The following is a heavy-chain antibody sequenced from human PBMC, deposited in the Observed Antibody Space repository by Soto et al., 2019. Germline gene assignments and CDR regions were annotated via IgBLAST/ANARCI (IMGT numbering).Heavy chain of an antibody. V-gene: IGHV4-39*01. CDR1: GGSISSRSYY. CDR3: ARYDILTGLDAFDI. D-gene: IGHD3-9*01. J-gene: IGHJ3*02. Sequence: PSETLSLTCTVSGGSISSRSYYWGWIRQPPGKGLEWIGSIYYSGSTYYNPSLKSRVTISVDTSKNQFSLKLSSVTAADTAVYYCARYDILTGLDAFDIWGQGTMVTVSS. CDR2: IYYSGST.